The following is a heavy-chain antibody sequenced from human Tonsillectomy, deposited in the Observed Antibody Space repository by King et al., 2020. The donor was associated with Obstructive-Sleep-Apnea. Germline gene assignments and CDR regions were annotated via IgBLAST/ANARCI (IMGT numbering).Heavy chain of an antibody. D-gene: IGHD6-19*01. CDR3: ARGVYSSGRADVFDM. CDR1: GFSFSSYV. CDR2: VSPDGIQR. Sequence: VQLVESGGGVVQPGGSLRLSCAGSGFSFSSYVMHWVRQAPGKGLDGVAVVSPDGIQRYYPDSVRGRFTISGDNSKNTLSLQMNSLRVEDTALYYWARGVYSSGRADVFDMWGQGTLVTVSS. V-gene: IGHV3-30*04. J-gene: IGHJ3*02.